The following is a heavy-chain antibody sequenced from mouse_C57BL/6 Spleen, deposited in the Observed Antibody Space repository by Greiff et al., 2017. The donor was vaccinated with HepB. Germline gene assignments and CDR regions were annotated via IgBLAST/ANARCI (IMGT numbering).Heavy chain of an antibody. CDR1: GYSFTGYY. V-gene: IGHV1-42*01. CDR2: INPSTAGT. CDR3: ARSSSGLFDY. J-gene: IGHJ2*01. D-gene: IGHD3-2*02. Sequence: VQLQQSGPELVKPGASVKISCKASGYSFTGYYMNWVKQSPEKSLEWIGEINPSTAGTTYNQKFKAKATLTVDKSSSTAYMQLKSLTSVDSAVYYCARSSSGLFDYWGQGTTLTVSS.